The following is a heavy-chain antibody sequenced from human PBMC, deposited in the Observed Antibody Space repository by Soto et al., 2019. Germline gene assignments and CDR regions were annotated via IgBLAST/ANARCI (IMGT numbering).Heavy chain of an antibody. D-gene: IGHD5-12*01. CDR3: ARHCRWLRVASLLNWFDP. J-gene: IGHJ5*02. CDR1: GGSISSSSHY. V-gene: IGHV4-39*01. CDR2: IYYSGST. Sequence: SETLSLTCTVSGGSISSSSHYWGWIRQPPGKGLEWIGSIYYSGSTSYNPSLKSRVTISVDTSMNQFSLKLSSVTAADTAVYYCARHCRWLRVASLLNWFDPWGQGTLVTVSS.